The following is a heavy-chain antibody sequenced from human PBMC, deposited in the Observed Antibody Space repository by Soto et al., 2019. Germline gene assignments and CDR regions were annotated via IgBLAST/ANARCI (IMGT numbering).Heavy chain of an antibody. V-gene: IGHV1-24*01. CDR1: GYTLTELS. CDR3: ATSVGITGTTSFDY. Sequence: ASVKVSCKASGYTLTELSMHWVRQAPGKGLEWMGGFDPEDGETIYAQKFQGRVTMTEDTPTDTAYMELSSLRSEDTAVYYCATSVGITGTTSFDYWGQGTLVTVSS. J-gene: IGHJ4*02. D-gene: IGHD1-20*01. CDR2: FDPEDGET.